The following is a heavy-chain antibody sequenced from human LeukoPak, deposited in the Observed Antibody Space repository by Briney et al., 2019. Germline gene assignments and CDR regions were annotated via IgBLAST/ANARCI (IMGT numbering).Heavy chain of an antibody. V-gene: IGHV4-59*01. Sequence: SETLSLTCTVSSGAISSYYWSWIRQPPGKGLGWIGYIYYSGGTKYNPSLMSRATISVDRAQSQFSLSLTSVTAADTAVYYCARDGLYDSNGYYMDSWGQGTLVIVSS. J-gene: IGHJ4*02. CDR1: SGAISSYY. D-gene: IGHD3-22*01. CDR2: IYYSGGT. CDR3: ARDGLYDSNGYYMDS.